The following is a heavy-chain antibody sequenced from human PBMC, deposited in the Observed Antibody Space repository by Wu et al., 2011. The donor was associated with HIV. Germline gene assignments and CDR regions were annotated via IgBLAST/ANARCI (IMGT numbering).Heavy chain of an antibody. CDR1: GYTFTSYG. J-gene: IGHJ2*01. V-gene: IGHV1-18*01. D-gene: IGHD5-12*01. CDR2: ISTHNGDT. CDR3: ARARGGYENYWYFDL. Sequence: QAQLVQSGAEVKKPGASVKVSCKASGYTFTSYGMTWVRQAPGQGLEWMGWISTHNGDTNSAQKLQDRVTMTTDTSTSTAYMELRSLRSDDTAVYYCARARGGYENYWYFDLWGRGTLVTVSS.